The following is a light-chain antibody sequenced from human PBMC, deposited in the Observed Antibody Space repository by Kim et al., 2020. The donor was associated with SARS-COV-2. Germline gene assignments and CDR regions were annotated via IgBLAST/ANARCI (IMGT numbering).Light chain of an antibody. Sequence: GHRISISCSETPSSIGTNSISCYRCVPGTAPKLLILRDDDRPSEISDRLSASKSGTSATLDITGLQPGDEADYFCQTWDNHLSGVIFGGGTQLTVL. J-gene: IGLJ2*01. V-gene: IGLV1-51*02. CDR2: RDD. CDR3: QTWDNHLSGVI. CDR1: PSSIGTNS.